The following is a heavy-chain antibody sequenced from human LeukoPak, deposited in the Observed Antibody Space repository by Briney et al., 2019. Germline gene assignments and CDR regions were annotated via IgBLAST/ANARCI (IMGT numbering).Heavy chain of an antibody. CDR3: ASHTPNNCSSTSCYHLLWDYYYYGMDV. D-gene: IGHD2-2*01. Sequence: SETLSLTCAVSGGSISSSSYYWGWIRQPPGKGLEWIGSIYYSGSTYYNPSLKSRVTISVDTSKNQFSLKLSSVTAADTAVYYCASHTPNNCSSTSCYHLLWDYYYYGMDVWGQGTTVTVPS. V-gene: IGHV4-39*01. J-gene: IGHJ6*02. CDR2: IYYSGST. CDR1: GGSISSSSYY.